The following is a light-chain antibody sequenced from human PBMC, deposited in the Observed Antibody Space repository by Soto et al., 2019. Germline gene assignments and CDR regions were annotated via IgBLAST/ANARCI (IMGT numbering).Light chain of an antibody. J-gene: IGLJ2*01. CDR1: GSDVGGYKY. V-gene: IGLV2-14*01. CDR3: SSYTSINTRV. Sequence: QSALTQPASVSGSPGQSITISCTGTGSDVGGYKYVSWYQQHPGKVPNLMIYEVSNRPSGVSNRFSGSKSGNTAFLTISGLQAEDEADYYCSSYTSINTRVFGGGTKLTVL. CDR2: EVS.